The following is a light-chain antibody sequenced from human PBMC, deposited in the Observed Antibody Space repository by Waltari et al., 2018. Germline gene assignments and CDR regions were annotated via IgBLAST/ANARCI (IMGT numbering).Light chain of an antibody. V-gene: IGKV1-8*01. CDR2: AAS. CDR1: QGVSTY. J-gene: IGKJ1*01. CDR3: QQYHDYPWT. Sequence: AIRMTQSPSSLSASIGDRVTIPCRASQGVSTYLTWYQQNPGKAPSLLIHAASTLQTGVPSRFSGSGTGTDFTLTITCLQSADFAIYFCQQYHDYPWTFGQGTKVEI.